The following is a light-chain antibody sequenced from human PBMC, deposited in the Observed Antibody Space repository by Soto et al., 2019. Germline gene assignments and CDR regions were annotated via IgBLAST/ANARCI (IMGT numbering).Light chain of an antibody. CDR3: QQIYSTPRT. J-gene: IGKJ1*01. Sequence: DIHMTQSPSSLSASVGYRFTITCRASQNITSYLNWYQQKPVKTPELLIYAASSLQCGVPSRFSGSGSGTDFTLTISSLQPEDFVPYYCQQIYSTPRTFVQVTKVDIK. CDR1: QNITSY. V-gene: IGKV1-39*01. CDR2: AAS.